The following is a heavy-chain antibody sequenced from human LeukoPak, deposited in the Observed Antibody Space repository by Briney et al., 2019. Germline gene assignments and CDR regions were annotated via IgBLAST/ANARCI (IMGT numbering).Heavy chain of an antibody. J-gene: IGHJ3*02. CDR3: ARVKGRTSKNAFDI. Sequence: GSLRLSCAASGFTFSGYYWSWIRQPPGKGLEWIGEINHSGSTNYNPSLKSRVTISVDTSKNQFSLKLSSVTAADTAVYYCARVKGRTSKNAFDIWGQGTMVTVSS. CDR1: GFTFSGYY. V-gene: IGHV4-34*01. D-gene: IGHD2-2*01. CDR2: INHSGST.